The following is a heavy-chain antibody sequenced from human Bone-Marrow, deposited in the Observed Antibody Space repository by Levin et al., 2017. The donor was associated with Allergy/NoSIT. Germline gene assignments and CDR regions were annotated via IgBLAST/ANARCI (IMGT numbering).Heavy chain of an antibody. CDR1: GFSFDDHA. Sequence: GGSLRLSCAASGFSFDDHAMHWVRQAPGKGLEWVSSISWNSGNIDYADSVKGRFTISRDNAKNSLYLKMKSLRIEDTAFYYCTKERTAVAGMNWFDPWGQGTLVTVSS. J-gene: IGHJ5*02. D-gene: IGHD6-19*01. CDR2: ISWNSGNI. V-gene: IGHV3-9*01. CDR3: TKERTAVAGMNWFDP.